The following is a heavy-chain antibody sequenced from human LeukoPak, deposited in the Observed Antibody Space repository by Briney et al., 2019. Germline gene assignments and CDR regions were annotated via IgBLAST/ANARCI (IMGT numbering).Heavy chain of an antibody. CDR3: ARGDGVLATIGTGSSFFDL. J-gene: IGHJ2*01. D-gene: IGHD5-24*01. CDR2: IHHSGSF. CDR1: GFTFNNYA. Sequence: PGGSLRLSCAASGFTFNNYAMSWVRQAPGKGLEWIGEIHHSGSFKYSPSLKTRVTLSLDTSNNQFFLKLKSVTAADTAVYYCARGDGVLATIGTGSSFFDLWGRGTLVTVSS. V-gene: IGHV4-34*01.